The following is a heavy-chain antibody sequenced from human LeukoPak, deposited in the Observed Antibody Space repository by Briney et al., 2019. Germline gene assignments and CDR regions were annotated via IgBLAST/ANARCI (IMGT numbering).Heavy chain of an antibody. CDR3: TRAGHLSFRTPDV. CDR2: INHSGTT. V-gene: IGHV4-34*01. J-gene: IGHJ6*04. Sequence: SETLSLTCAVYGGSFSGYFWSWIRQPPGKGLEWIGEINHSGTTNYNPSLKSRVTISVDTSKNQFSLKLSSVTAADTAVYYCTRAGHLSFRTPDVWGKGTTVTVPS. D-gene: IGHD3-16*02. CDR1: GGSFSGYF.